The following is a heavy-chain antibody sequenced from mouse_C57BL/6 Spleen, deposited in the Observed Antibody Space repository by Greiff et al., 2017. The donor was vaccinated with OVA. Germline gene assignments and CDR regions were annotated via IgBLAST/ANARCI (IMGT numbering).Heavy chain of an antibody. J-gene: IGHJ1*03. Sequence: EVKLQESGPGLVKPSQSLSLTCSVTGYSITSGYYWNWIRQFPGNKLEWMGYISYDGSNNYNPSLKNRISITRDTSKNQFFLKLNSVTTEDTATYYCARETITTVGGYFDVWGTGTTVTVSS. CDR1: GYSITSGYY. D-gene: IGHD1-1*01. CDR3: ARETITTVGGYFDV. CDR2: ISYDGSN. V-gene: IGHV3-6*01.